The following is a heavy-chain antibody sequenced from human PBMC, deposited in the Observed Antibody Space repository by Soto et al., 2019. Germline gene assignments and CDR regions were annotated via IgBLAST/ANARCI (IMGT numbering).Heavy chain of an antibody. J-gene: IGHJ5*02. CDR1: GGSISSSSYY. Sequence: SETLSLTCTVSGGSISSSSYYWGWIRQPPGKGLEWIGSIYCSGSTYYNPSLKSRVTISVDTSKNHFSLRDEDTAVYYCAKTAGYDYVWGSSGLDPWGQGTLVTVSS. V-gene: IGHV4-39*02. D-gene: IGHD3-16*01. CDR2: IYCSGST. CDR3: AKTAGYDYVWGSSGLDP.